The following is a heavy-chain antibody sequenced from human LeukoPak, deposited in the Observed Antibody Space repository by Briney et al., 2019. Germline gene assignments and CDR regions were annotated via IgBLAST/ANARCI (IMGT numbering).Heavy chain of an antibody. V-gene: IGHV3-30*04. CDR2: ISYDGSNK. J-gene: IGHJ4*02. CDR1: GFTFSSYA. CDR3: ARFRTWGDKAFDY. Sequence: GGSLRLSCAASGFTFSSYAMHWVRQAPGKGLEWAAVISYDGSNKYYADSVKGRFTISRDNSKNTLYLQMNSLRAEDTAVYYCARFRTWGDKAFDYWGQGTLVTVSS. D-gene: IGHD2-21*02.